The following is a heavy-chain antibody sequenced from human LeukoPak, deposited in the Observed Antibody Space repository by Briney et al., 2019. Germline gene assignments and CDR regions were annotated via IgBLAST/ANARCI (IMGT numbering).Heavy chain of an antibody. CDR1: GFTFGNYW. D-gene: IGHD2-8*01. Sequence: GGSLRLSCAASGFTFGNYWMHWVRQAPGKGLVWVSRITGDGNSANYADSVKARFTISRDNAKNTLYLQMSSLRAEDTAVYYCARDNNGYDSWGQGTLVTVAS. J-gene: IGHJ5*01. CDR3: ARDNNGYDS. V-gene: IGHV3-74*01. CDR2: ITGDGNSA.